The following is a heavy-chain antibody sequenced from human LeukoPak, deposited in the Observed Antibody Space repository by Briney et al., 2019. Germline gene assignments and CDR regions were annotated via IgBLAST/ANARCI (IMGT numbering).Heavy chain of an antibody. V-gene: IGHV3-74*01. CDR2: ISDDDSGI. CDR3: ARDGHVGATGTKLDY. J-gene: IGHJ4*02. D-gene: IGHD1-7*01. Sequence: GGSLRLSCAVSGFTFSNYWMHWVRQAPGKGLVCVSRISDDDSGITYADSVKGRFTISRDNAKNTLYLQMNSLRAEDTAVYFCARDGHVGATGTKLDYWGQGVLVTVS. CDR1: GFTFSNYW.